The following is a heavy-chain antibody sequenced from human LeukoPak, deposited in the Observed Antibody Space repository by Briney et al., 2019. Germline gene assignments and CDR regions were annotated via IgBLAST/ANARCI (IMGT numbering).Heavy chain of an antibody. D-gene: IGHD2-15*01. V-gene: IGHV4-59*01. CDR1: GGSISNYY. CDR2: ISYSGST. CDR3: ARGVVAAPQTFDY. J-gene: IGHJ4*02. Sequence: SETLSLTCTVSGGSISNYYWSWIRQPPGKGLEWIGYISYSGSTNYNPSLKSRVTISVDTSKNQFYLKLTSVTAADTAVYYCARGVVAAPQTFDYWGQGTLVTVSS.